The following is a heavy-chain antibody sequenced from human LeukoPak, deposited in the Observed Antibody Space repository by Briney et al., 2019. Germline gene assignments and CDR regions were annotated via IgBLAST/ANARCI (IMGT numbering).Heavy chain of an antibody. CDR1: GYTFTSYD. CDR3: ALEKLDSSGYYPYYYYGMDV. Sequence: ASVKVSCKASGYTFTSYDFNWVRQATGQRPEWMGWMSPNSGDTGYAQKFQDRVTMTRNTSISTAYMELSSLRSDDTAVYYCALEKLDSSGYYPYYYYGMDVWGQGTTVTVSS. CDR2: MSPNSGDT. D-gene: IGHD3-22*01. J-gene: IGHJ6*02. V-gene: IGHV1-8*01.